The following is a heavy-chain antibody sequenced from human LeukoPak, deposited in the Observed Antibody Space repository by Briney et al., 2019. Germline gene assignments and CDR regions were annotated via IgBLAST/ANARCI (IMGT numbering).Heavy chain of an antibody. CDR1: GFTFNHYA. J-gene: IGHJ4*02. Sequence: GGSLRLSCAACGFTFNHYAMSWVGQAPAKGLEWVAGINHLGHTFYADSVKGRFTISRDNSQNTLFLQMNSLRADDTAEYFCARDHGSQDSGAWYVFDYWGRGTLVTVSS. CDR2: INHLGHT. V-gene: IGHV3-23*01. D-gene: IGHD6-19*01. CDR3: ARDHGSQDSGAWYVFDY.